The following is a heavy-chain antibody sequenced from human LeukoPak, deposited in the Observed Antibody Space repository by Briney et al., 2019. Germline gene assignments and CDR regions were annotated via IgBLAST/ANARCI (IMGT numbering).Heavy chain of an antibody. CDR1: GGSISSSSYY. J-gene: IGHJ3*02. Sequence: SETLSLTCTVSGGSISSSSYYWGWIRQPPGKGLEWIGEINHSGSTNYNPSLKGRVTISVDTSKNQFSLKLSSVTAADTAVYYCARVFPALDAFDIWGQGTMVTVSS. CDR3: ARVFPALDAFDI. CDR2: INHSGST. D-gene: IGHD3-9*01. V-gene: IGHV4-39*07.